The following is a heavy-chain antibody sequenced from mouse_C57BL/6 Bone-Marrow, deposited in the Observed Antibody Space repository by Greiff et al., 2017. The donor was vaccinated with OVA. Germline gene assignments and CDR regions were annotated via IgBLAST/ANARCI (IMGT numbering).Heavy chain of an antibody. J-gene: IGHJ4*01. D-gene: IGHD2-3*01. CDR1: GFTFSSYA. CDR3: ARHDGYYFYYAMDY. V-gene: IGHV5-4*01. Sequence: DVQLVESGGGLVKPGGSLKLSCAASGFTFSSYAMSWVRQTPEKRLEWVATISDGGSYTYYPDNVKGRFTISRDNAKNNLYLQMIHLKCEDTAMYYCARHDGYYFYYAMDYWGQGTSGTVSS. CDR2: ISDGGSYT.